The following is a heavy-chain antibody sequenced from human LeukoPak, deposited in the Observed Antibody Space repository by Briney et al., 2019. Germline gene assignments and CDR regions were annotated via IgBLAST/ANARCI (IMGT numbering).Heavy chain of an antibody. V-gene: IGHV3-23*01. CDR1: GFSFSTYA. CDR3: ANEDGNSGDAFDI. Sequence: GGSLRLSCAGSGFSFSTYAMTWVRQAPGVGLESVSAISGSGGYTYYADSVKGRFTISRENSKKTLYLQMNSLRAEDTAIYYCANEDGNSGDAFDIWGQGTMVTVSS. D-gene: IGHD4-23*01. J-gene: IGHJ3*02. CDR2: ISGSGGYT.